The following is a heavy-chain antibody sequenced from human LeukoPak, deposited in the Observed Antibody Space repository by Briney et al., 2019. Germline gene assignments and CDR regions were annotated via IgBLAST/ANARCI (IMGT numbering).Heavy chain of an antibody. CDR1: KFAFYDYV. CDR2: ISTRSTYT. D-gene: IGHD1-26*01. CDR3: APWIVGGFWADY. J-gene: IGHJ4*02. V-gene: IGHV3-23*01. Sequence: GWSLRLSCAASKFAFYDYVMTWVRQAPGKGLEWVSAISTRSTYTYYADSVRGRFTISRDDSKNTLYLQMNRLRVDDTARYYCAPWIVGGFWADYWGQGALVPVSS.